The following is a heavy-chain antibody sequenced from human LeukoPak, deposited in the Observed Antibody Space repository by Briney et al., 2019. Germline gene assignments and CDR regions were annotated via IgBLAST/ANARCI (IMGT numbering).Heavy chain of an antibody. V-gene: IGHV1-69*06. CDR3: ALGNGQYYYYYYMDV. J-gene: IGHJ6*03. D-gene: IGHD1-1*01. Sequence: ASVKVSCKASGGTFSSYAISWVRQAPGQGLEWMGGIIPIFGTANYAQKFQGRVTITADKSTSTAYMELSSLRSEDTAVYYCALGNGQYYYYYYMDVWGKGTTVTVSS. CDR2: IIPIFGTA. CDR1: GGTFSSYA.